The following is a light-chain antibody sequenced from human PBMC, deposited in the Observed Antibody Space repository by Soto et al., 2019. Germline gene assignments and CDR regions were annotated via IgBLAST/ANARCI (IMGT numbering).Light chain of an antibody. V-gene: IGLV2-14*01. CDR1: SSDVGTYNY. J-gene: IGLJ1*01. CDR3: NTYTGTASRYA. CDR2: DVT. Sequence: SVLTQPASLSGSPGQSITISCTGNSSDVGTYNYVSWYQQYPGKAPKLMIYDVTNRPSGVSNRFSGSKSGNTASLTISGLRAEDEADYYCNTYTGTASRYAFGTGTKVTVL.